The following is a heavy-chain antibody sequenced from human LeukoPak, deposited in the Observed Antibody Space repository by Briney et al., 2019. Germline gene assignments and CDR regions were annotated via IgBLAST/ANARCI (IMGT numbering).Heavy chain of an antibody. CDR2: ISYDGSNK. V-gene: IGHV3-30*18. D-gene: IGHD6-13*01. CDR3: AKDADSSSWYGMNYYYYYGMDV. J-gene: IGHJ6*02. Sequence: GGSLRLSCAASGFTFSSYGMHWVRQAPGKGLEWVAVISYDGSNKYYADSVKGRFTISRDNSKNTLYLQMNSLRAEDTAVYYCAKDADSSSWYGMNYYYYYGMDVWGQGTTVTVSS. CDR1: GFTFSSYG.